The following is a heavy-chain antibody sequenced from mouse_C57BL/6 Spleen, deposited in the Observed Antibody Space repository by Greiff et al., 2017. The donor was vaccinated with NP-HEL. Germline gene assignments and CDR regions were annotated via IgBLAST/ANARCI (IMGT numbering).Heavy chain of an antibody. D-gene: IGHD1-1*01. CDR1: GFTFSSYG. CDR3: ARHDYYGSSYLDY. V-gene: IGHV5-6*01. Sequence: EVKLVESGGDLVKPGGSLKLSCAASGFTFSSYGMSWVRQTPDKRLEWVATISSGGSYTYYPDSVKGRFTISRDNAKNTLYLQMSSLKSEDTAMYYCARHDYYGSSYLDYWGQGTTLTVSS. J-gene: IGHJ2*01. CDR2: ISSGGSYT.